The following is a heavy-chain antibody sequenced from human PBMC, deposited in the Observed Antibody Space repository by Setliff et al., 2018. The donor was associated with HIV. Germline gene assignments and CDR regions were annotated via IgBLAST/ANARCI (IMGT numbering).Heavy chain of an antibody. J-gene: IGHJ3*01. CDR3: ARDDPFGESDAFDL. D-gene: IGHD3-10*01. CDR2: IGTSGHTI. Sequence: GGSLRLSCAASGFTFSGFGMNWVRQAPGGGLEWLSYIGTSGHTIYYADSVKGRFTISRDNARDSVSLQMNSLRGDDTAVYYCARDDPFGESDAFDLWGQGTMVIVSS. CDR1: GFTFSGFG. V-gene: IGHV3-48*01.